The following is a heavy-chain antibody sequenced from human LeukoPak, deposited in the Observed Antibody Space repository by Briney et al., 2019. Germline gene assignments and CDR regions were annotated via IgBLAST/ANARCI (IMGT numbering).Heavy chain of an antibody. Sequence: PSETLSLTCTVSGGSITDYHWSWIRQPPGKGLEYIGYIYNRGSTFYNPSLKSRVTISTDTSKKQFSLKLTSVTAADTAVYYCARQYCSGSTCYSVRICYYYGMDVWGQGTTVTVSS. CDR2: IYNRGST. CDR3: ARQYCSGSTCYSVRICYYYGMDV. J-gene: IGHJ6*02. V-gene: IGHV4-59*08. CDR1: GGSITDYH. D-gene: IGHD2-15*01.